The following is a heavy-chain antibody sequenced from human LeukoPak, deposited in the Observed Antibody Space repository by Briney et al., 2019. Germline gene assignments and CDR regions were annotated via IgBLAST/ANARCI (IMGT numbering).Heavy chain of an antibody. V-gene: IGHV1-69*05. CDR2: IIPIFGTA. CDR3: ARSPDILTGYYYFDY. CDR1: GGTFSSYA. D-gene: IGHD3-9*01. Sequence: SVKVSCKXSGGTFSSYAISWVRQAPGQGLEWMGGIIPIFGTANYAQKFQGRVTITTDESTSTAYMELSSLRSEDTAVYYCARSPDILTGYYYFDYWGQGTLVTVSS. J-gene: IGHJ4*02.